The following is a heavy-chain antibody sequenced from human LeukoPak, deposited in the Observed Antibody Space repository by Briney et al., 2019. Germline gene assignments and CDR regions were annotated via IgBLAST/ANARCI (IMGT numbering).Heavy chain of an antibody. J-gene: IGHJ5*02. V-gene: IGHV4-4*07. CDR3: ARDTAYGSGSSFDP. CDR2: IYTSGNT. D-gene: IGHD3-10*01. CDR1: GGSINSDY. Sequence: SETLSLTCTVSGGSINSDYWSWVRQPPGKGLEWIGRIYTSGNTNYNPSLKSRVTMSLDTSKNQFSLRLSSVTAADTAVYYCARDTAYGSGSSFDPXXXGXLXXXSS.